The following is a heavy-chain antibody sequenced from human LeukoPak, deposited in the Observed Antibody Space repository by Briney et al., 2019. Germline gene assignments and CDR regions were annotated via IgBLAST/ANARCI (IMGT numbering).Heavy chain of an antibody. CDR2: IIPIFGTA. J-gene: IGHJ6*03. D-gene: IGHD2-8*01. Sequence: SVKVSCKASGGTFSSYAISWVRQAPGQGLEWMGGIIPIFGTANYAQKFQGRVTITADESTSTAYMELSSLRSEDTAVYYCASHGHYYYYYYMDVWGKGTTVTISS. CDR3: ASHGHYYYYYYMDV. CDR1: GGTFSSYA. V-gene: IGHV1-69*01.